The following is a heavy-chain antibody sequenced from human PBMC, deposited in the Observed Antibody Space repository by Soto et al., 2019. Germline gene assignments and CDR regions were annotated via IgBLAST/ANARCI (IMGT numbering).Heavy chain of an antibody. J-gene: IGHJ6*02. CDR3: ARNMDYYYGRGSGNGHGV. CDR2: INPKFGDT. D-gene: IGHD3-10*02. Sequence: QVRLVQSGAEVKEPGDSVRVSCEASGYTFTAYDIHWVRQAPGQGLEWMGWINPKFGDTGYAQDFQVRVSMTSDTSISTVYMELSRLTSDDTAIYYCARNMDYYYGRGSGNGHGVWGQGTPVTVFS. CDR1: GYTFTAYD. V-gene: IGHV1-2*02.